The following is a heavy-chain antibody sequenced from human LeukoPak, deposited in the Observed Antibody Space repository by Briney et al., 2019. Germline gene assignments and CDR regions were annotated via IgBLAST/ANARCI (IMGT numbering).Heavy chain of an antibody. Sequence: GGSLRLSCAASGFNFNNYGMHWVRQAPGKGLNWVALISSDGSSKYYPDSVKGRFTISRDNSKNTLYLQMNSLRPDDTAVYYCARDRGSGRRAIDYWGQGTLVTVSS. D-gene: IGHD1-26*01. CDR3: ARDRGSGRRAIDY. V-gene: IGHV3-30*03. CDR1: GFNFNNYG. J-gene: IGHJ4*02. CDR2: ISSDGSSK.